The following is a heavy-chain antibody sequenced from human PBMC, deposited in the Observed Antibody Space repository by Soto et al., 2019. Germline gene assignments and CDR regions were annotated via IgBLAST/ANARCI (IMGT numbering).Heavy chain of an antibody. CDR1: GYSFTNYW. J-gene: IGHJ6*02. V-gene: IGHV5-10-1*01. Sequence: ESLKISCKASGYSFTNYWIGWVRQMAGQGLEWMGRIDPSDSYADYSPSFQGHVTISADKSIATAYLQWRSLKASDTAMYYCARLEGYCRSTSCYDYYYGLDVWGQGTAVTVSS. CDR2: IDPSDSYA. D-gene: IGHD2-2*01. CDR3: ARLEGYCRSTSCYDYYYGLDV.